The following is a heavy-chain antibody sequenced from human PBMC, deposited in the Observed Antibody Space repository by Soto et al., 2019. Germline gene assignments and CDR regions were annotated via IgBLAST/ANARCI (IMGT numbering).Heavy chain of an antibody. Sequence: EVQLVQSGGGLVKPGGSLRLSCAASGFNFNDAWMNWVRQAPGKGLEWVGRIKSKTDGGATEYVATVKGRFTISRDDSNDTVYLQMNSLKREDTAVYYCTTGSFDHQLLWGQGTLVTVSS. CDR1: GFNFNDAW. D-gene: IGHD2-2*01. J-gene: IGHJ4*02. CDR2: IKSKTDGGAT. CDR3: TTGSFDHQLL. V-gene: IGHV3-15*07.